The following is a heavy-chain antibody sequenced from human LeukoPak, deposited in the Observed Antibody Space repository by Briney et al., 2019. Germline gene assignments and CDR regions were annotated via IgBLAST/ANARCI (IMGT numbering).Heavy chain of an antibody. CDR1: GFTFSSHW. CDR2: INKDGSDA. D-gene: IGHD5/OR15-5a*01. Sequence: GGSLRLSCAASGFTFSSHWMHWVRQAQGKVLVWVSRINKDGSDAIYADSVKGRFTISRDNAKNTLYLQMNSLRAEDTAVYYCARGLSPSEAYDTWGQGTMVAVSS. J-gene: IGHJ3*02. CDR3: ARGLSPSEAYDT. V-gene: IGHV3-74*01.